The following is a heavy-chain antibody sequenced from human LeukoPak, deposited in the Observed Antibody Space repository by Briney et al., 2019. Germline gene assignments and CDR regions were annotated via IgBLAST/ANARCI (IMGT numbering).Heavy chain of an antibody. D-gene: IGHD3-10*01. CDR1: GFTFSSYS. Sequence: KTGGSLRLSCAASGFTFSSYSMNWVRQAPGKGLEWVSSISSSSSYIYYADSVKGRFTISRDNAKNSLYLQMNSLRAEDTAVYYCARWPDSGSFGDYFDYWGQGTLVTVSS. CDR3: ARWPDSGSFGDYFDY. J-gene: IGHJ4*02. CDR2: ISSSSSYI. V-gene: IGHV3-21*01.